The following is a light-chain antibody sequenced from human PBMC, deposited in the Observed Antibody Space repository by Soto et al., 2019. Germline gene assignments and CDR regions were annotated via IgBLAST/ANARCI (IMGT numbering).Light chain of an antibody. CDR2: GAA. CDR3: QQYNNWPPLT. Sequence: EIVMTQSPATLYVSPGERATLSCRASQSVTNNLAWYQQKPGQAPRLLIYGAATRATGIPARFSGSGSGTEFTLTISSLQSEDVAVYFCQQYNNWPPLTFGGGTKVQIK. CDR1: QSVTNN. J-gene: IGKJ4*01. V-gene: IGKV3D-15*01.